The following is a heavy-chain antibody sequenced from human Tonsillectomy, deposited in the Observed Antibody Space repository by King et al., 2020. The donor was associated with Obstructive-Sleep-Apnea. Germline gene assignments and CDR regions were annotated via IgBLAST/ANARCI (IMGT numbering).Heavy chain of an antibody. CDR2: IYASGGA. CDR3: ARRSRHDAFDV. V-gene: IGHV4-4*07. Sequence: QLQESGPGLVKPSETLSLTCTVSGGSISNYYWNWIRQPAGKGLEWIRLIYASGGATYNPSLKSRFTISLDTSKNQFSLKLSSVTAADTAVFYCARRSRHDAFDVWGQGTMVTVSS. J-gene: IGHJ3*01. CDR1: GGSISNYY.